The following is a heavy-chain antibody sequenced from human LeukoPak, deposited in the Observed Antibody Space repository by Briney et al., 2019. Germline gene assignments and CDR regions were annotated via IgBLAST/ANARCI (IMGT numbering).Heavy chain of an antibody. CDR1: GLTFSTYT. CDR3: ARAAIADPDSYYYGMDV. J-gene: IGHJ6*02. V-gene: IGHV3-48*04. Sequence: GGSLRLPCAASGLTFSTYTKNGGRRAPGKGLGGGSYITMSSHPIYYATYEKGPFTISRDNHNTSLFQQMNSLRAEDTDGYYCARAAIADPDSYYYGMDVWGEGTTLTDSS. CDR2: ITMSSHPI.